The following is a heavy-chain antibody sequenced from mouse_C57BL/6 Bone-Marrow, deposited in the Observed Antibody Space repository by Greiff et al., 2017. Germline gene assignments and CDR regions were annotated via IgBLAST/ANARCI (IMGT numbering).Heavy chain of an antibody. CDR1: GYAFTNYL. CDR2: INPGSGGT. D-gene: IGHD1-1*01. CDR3: ARSKVTTVVALDY. Sequence: VQLQQSGAELVRPGTSVKVSCKASGYAFTNYLIEWVKQRPGQGLEWIGVINPGSGGTKYNEKFKGKATLTSDKSSSTAYMQLSSLTSEDSAVYFCARSKVTTVVALDYWGQGTTLTVSS. J-gene: IGHJ2*01. V-gene: IGHV1-54*01.